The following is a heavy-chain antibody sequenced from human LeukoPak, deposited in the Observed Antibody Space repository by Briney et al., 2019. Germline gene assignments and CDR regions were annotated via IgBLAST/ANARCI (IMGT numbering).Heavy chain of an antibody. CDR2: LHYSGGT. CDR3: ARASYYYYVDV. V-gene: IGHV4-39*07. Sequence: SETLSLTCSASGGSIGSITYYWAWIRQPPGKGLEWIGSLHYSGGTDYNPSLKSRVTVSLDTSKNQFSLNLSSVTAADTAMYYCARASYYYYVDVWAKGTTVTISS. J-gene: IGHJ6*03. CDR1: GGSIGSITYY.